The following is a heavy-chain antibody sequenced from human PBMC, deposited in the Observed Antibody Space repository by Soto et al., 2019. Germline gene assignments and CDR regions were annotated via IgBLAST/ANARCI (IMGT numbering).Heavy chain of an antibody. D-gene: IGHD4-17*01. CDR2: INPTGGST. V-gene: IGHV1-46*01. CDR1: GYTFTRYY. J-gene: IGHJ3*02. CDR3: ERGRYGAWDAFDI. Sequence: QVQLVQSGAEVKKPGASVKISCKASGYTFTRYYLHWVRQAPGQGPEWMGIINPTGGSTDYAQNFQGRVTITRDTSTSTVYMELSSLTSDDTAVFYCERGRYGAWDAFDIWGQGTMVTVSS.